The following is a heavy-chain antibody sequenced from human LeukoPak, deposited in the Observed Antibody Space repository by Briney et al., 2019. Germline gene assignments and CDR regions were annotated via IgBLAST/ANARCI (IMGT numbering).Heavy chain of an antibody. J-gene: IGHJ2*01. CDR1: GYTFTGYH. V-gene: IGHV1-2*06. D-gene: IGHD6-19*01. CDR2: INPNSGGT. CDR3: ARDSGDAVAVNWYFDL. Sequence: ASVKVSCKASGYTFTGYHMHWVRQAPGQGLEWMGRINPNSGGTNYAQKFQGRVTMTRDTSISTAYMELSRLRSDGTAVYYCARDSGDAVAVNWYFDLWGRGTLVTVSS.